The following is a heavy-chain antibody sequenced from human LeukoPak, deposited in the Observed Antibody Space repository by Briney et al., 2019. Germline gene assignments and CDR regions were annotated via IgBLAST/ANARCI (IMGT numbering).Heavy chain of an antibody. CDR3: ASQLYSNGWVDY. V-gene: IGHV5-10-1*01. Sequence: GESLKISCKGSGYSFTSYWISWVRQMPGKGLEWMGRIDPSDSYTNYSPSFQGHVTISADKSISTAYLQWSSLKASDTAMYYCASQLYSNGWVDYWGQGTLVTVSS. J-gene: IGHJ4*02. D-gene: IGHD6-19*01. CDR2: IDPSDSYT. CDR1: GYSFTSYW.